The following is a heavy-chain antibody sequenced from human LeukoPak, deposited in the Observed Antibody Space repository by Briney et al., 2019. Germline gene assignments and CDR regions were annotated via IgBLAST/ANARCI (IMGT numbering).Heavy chain of an antibody. V-gene: IGHV4-59*12. Sequence: SETLSLTCTVSGGSISSYYWSWIRQAPGKGLEWIGYIYYSGSTTYNPSLKSRVTISVDTSKNQFSLKLSSVTAADTAVYYCARYYLQWLARSTNWFDPWGQGTLVTVSS. J-gene: IGHJ5*02. D-gene: IGHD6-19*01. CDR2: IYYSGST. CDR1: GGSISSYY. CDR3: ARYYLQWLARSTNWFDP.